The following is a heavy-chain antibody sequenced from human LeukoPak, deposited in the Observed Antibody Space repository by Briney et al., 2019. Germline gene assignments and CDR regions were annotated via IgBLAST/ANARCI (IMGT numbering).Heavy chain of an antibody. Sequence: GASVKVSCKASGGTFSSYAISWVRQAPGQGLEWMGRIIPIFGTANYAQKFQGRVTITTDESTSTAYMELSSLRSEDTAVYYCARVPPYYYDSSGYYYVGAFDIWGKGTMVTVSS. V-gene: IGHV1-69*05. CDR3: ARVPPYYYDSSGYYYVGAFDI. J-gene: IGHJ3*02. CDR1: GGTFSSYA. CDR2: IIPIFGTA. D-gene: IGHD3-22*01.